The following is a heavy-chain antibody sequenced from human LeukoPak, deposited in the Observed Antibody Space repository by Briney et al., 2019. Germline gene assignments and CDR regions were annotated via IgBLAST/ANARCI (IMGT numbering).Heavy chain of an antibody. J-gene: IGHJ4*02. D-gene: IGHD3-10*01. Sequence: GGSLRLSCAASGFTFSSYAMSWVRQAPGKGLECVSAISGSGGSTYYADSVKGRFTISRDNSKNTLYLQMNSLRAEDTAVYYCAKSTMVQGAPYYFDYWGQGTLVTVSS. CDR1: GFTFSSYA. V-gene: IGHV3-23*01. CDR3: AKSTMVQGAPYYFDY. CDR2: ISGSGGST.